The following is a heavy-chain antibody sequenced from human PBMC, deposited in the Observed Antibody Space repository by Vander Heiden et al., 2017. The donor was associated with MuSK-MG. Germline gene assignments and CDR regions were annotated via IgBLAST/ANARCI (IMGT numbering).Heavy chain of an antibody. CDR2: IDPGDSDT. CDR3: ARAPLEIVVVPLDAYFDY. D-gene: IGHD2-2*03. CDR1: GYSFTNYW. J-gene: IGHJ4*02. V-gene: IGHV5-51*03. Sequence: EVQLVQSGAEVKKPGESLKISCKGSGYSFTNYWIGWARQIPVKGMEWRGIIDPGDSDTRYSPSFQGQVTISADKSITTAYLQWSSLKASDTAMYYCARAPLEIVVVPLDAYFDYWGQGTLVSVSS.